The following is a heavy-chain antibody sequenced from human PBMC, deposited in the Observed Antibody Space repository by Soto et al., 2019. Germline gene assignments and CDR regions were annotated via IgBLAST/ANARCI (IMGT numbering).Heavy chain of an antibody. CDR1: GFTFSDHG. CDR3: AKEATHGRWYLDL. Sequence: QVQLVESGGGVVQPGRSLRLSCAASGFTFSDHGMHWVRQSPGKGLEWVAVIGDDGTAKVYTDSVKGRFIMSRDNSKNTLYMQMDSLREEDTAVYYCAKEATHGRWYLDLWGRGTLVTVSS. V-gene: IGHV3-30*18. CDR2: IGDDGTAK. J-gene: IGHJ2*01.